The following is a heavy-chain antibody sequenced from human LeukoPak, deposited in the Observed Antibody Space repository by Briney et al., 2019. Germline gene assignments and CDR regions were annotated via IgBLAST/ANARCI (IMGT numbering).Heavy chain of an antibody. Sequence: PSETLSLTCTVSGGSISSYYWSWIRQPPGKGLEWIGYIYYSGSANYNPSLKSRVTISVDTSKNQFSLKLSSVTAADTAVYYCARDTLTGRTYYGMDVWGQGTTVTVSS. D-gene: IGHD1-20*01. J-gene: IGHJ6*02. CDR3: ARDTLTGRTYYGMDV. CDR1: GGSISSYY. V-gene: IGHV4-59*01. CDR2: IYYSGSA.